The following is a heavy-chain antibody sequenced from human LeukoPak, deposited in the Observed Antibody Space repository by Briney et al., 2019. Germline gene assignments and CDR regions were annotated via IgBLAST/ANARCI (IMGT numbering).Heavy chain of an antibody. J-gene: IGHJ3*02. Sequence: SETLSLTCTVSGGSISSSSYYWGWIRQPPGKGLEWIGSIYYSGSTYYNPSLKSRVTISVDTSKNQFSLKLSSVTAADTAVYYCARARGRYYGSYDAFDIWGQGTMVTVSS. CDR2: IYYSGST. CDR1: GGSISSSSYY. D-gene: IGHD3-10*01. CDR3: ARARGRYYGSYDAFDI. V-gene: IGHV4-39*07.